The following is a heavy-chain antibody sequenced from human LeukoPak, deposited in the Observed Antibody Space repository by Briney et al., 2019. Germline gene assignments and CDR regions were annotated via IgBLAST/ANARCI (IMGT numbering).Heavy chain of an antibody. D-gene: IGHD4-11*01. Sequence: GGSLRLSCAASGFTFSSYSMNWVRQAPGKGLEWVSYISSSCSTIYYADSVKGRFTISRDNAKNSLYLQMNSLRAEDTAVYYCARDRGRLHLFDYWGQGTLVTVSS. J-gene: IGHJ4*02. CDR1: GFTFSSYS. V-gene: IGHV3-48*01. CDR2: ISSSCSTI. CDR3: ARDRGRLHLFDY.